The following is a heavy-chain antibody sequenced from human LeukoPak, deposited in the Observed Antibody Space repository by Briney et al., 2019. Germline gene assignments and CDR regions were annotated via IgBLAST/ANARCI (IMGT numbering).Heavy chain of an antibody. CDR3: ARGLEYYYDSSGFEVTE. Sequence: PGGSLRLSCAASGFTFSSYSMNWVRQAPGKGLEWVSSISSSSSYIYYADSVKGRFTISRDNAKNSLYLQMNSLRAEDTAVYYCARGLEYYYDSSGFEVTERGQGTLVTVSS. V-gene: IGHV3-21*01. CDR2: ISSSSSYI. J-gene: IGHJ4*02. D-gene: IGHD3-22*01. CDR1: GFTFSSYS.